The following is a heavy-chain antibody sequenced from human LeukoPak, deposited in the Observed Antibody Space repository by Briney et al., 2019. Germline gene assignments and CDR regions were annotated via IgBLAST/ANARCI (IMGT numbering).Heavy chain of an antibody. CDR2: IYFSGVV. V-gene: IGHV4-39*07. CDR3: TKSAPPWDFFDS. J-gene: IGHJ4*02. Sequence: PSETLSLTCSVSGDSITNDDYYWGWVRQPPGKGLEWIANIYFSGVVYDNPSLQSRIVISVDTSKNQFSLKLKSVTAADTAVYYCTKSAPPWDFFDSWGQGALVSVSS. CDR1: GDSITNDDYY.